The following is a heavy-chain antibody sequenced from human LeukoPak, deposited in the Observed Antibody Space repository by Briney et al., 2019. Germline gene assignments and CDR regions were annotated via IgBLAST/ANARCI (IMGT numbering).Heavy chain of an antibody. CDR2: IDSDGSST. CDR3: ARGFTIFGVVNDAFDI. Sequence: GGSLRLSXAASGFTFSDYWMHWVRQAPGKGLVWVSRIDSDGSSTSNADSVKGRFTISRDNAKNTVYLQMNSLRAEDTAVYYCARGFTIFGVVNDAFDIWGQGTMVTVSS. J-gene: IGHJ3*02. V-gene: IGHV3-74*01. D-gene: IGHD3-3*01. CDR1: GFTFSDYW.